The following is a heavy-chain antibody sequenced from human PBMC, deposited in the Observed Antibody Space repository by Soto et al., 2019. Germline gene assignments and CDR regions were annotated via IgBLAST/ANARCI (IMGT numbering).Heavy chain of an antibody. Sequence: GVLRLSCAASGFTFSSYWMHWVRQAPGKGLVWVSRINSDGSSTSYADSVKGRFTISRDNAKNTLYLQMNSLRAEDTAVYYCARVRDCSSTSCPDDYYYYGMDVWGQGTTVTVSS. V-gene: IGHV3-74*01. D-gene: IGHD2-2*01. CDR2: INSDGSST. CDR3: ARVRDCSSTSCPDDYYYYGMDV. J-gene: IGHJ6*02. CDR1: GFTFSSYW.